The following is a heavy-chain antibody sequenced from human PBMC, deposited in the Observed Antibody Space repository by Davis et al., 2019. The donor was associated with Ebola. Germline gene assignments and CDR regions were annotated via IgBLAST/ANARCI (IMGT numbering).Heavy chain of an antibody. CDR2: INPNSGVT. J-gene: IGHJ6*02. V-gene: IGHV1-2*06. D-gene: IGHD3-22*01. CDR3: ARGGITMMVVPRDYYYGLDV. CDR1: EYTFTGHY. Sequence: ASVKVSCKASEYTFTGHYIHWVRQAPGQGLEWMGRINPNSGVTNYAQRFQARVVMTRDTSITTAYMDRSRLRSDDTAIYYCARGGITMMVVPRDYYYGLDVWGQGTTVTASS.